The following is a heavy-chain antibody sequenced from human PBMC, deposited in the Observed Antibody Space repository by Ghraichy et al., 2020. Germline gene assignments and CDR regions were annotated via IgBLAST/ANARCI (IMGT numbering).Heavy chain of an antibody. J-gene: IGHJ4*02. Sequence: SETLSLTCTVSGGSISSSSYYWGWIRQPPGKGLEWIGSIYYSGSTYYNPSLKSRVTISVDTSKNQFSLKLSSVTAADTAVYYCARWNLRWLQGFDYWGQGTLVTVSS. D-gene: IGHD5-24*01. CDR3: ARWNLRWLQGFDY. V-gene: IGHV4-39*01. CDR1: GGSISSSSYY. CDR2: IYYSGST.